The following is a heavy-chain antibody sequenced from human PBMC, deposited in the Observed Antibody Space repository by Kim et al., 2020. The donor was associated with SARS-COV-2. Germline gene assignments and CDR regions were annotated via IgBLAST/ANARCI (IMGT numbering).Heavy chain of an antibody. J-gene: IGHJ5*02. CDR2: ISYDGSNK. V-gene: IGHV3-30*18. D-gene: IGHD4-17*01. Sequence: GGSLRLSCAASGFTFSSYGMHWVRQAPGKGLEWVAVISYDGSNKYYADSVKGRFTISRDNSKNTLYLQMNSLRAEDTAVYYCAKDRGINTVTTLSWFDPWGQGTLVTVSS. CDR1: GFTFSSYG. CDR3: AKDRGINTVTTLSWFDP.